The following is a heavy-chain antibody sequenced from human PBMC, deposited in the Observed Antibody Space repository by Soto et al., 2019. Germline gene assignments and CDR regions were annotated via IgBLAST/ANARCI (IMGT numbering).Heavy chain of an antibody. CDR1: GGSISSSNW. Sequence: PSETLSLTCAGSGGSISSSNWWSWVRQPPGKGLEWIGEIYHSGSTNYNPSLKSRVTISVDKSKNQFSLKLSSVTAADTAVYYCARGREEFYYYGMDVWGQGTTVTVSS. CDR3: ARGREEFYYYGMDV. CDR2: IYHSGST. V-gene: IGHV4-4*02. J-gene: IGHJ6*02. D-gene: IGHD3-10*01.